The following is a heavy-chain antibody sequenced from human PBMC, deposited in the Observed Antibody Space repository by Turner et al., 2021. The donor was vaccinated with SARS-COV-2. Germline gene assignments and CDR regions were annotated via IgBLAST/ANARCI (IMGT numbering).Heavy chain of an antibody. J-gene: IGHJ4*02. CDR2: NTSSDT. V-gene: IGHV3-21*01. Sequence: EVQLVASGGGLVKPGGSLRLSCSASGFTFSSYSMNWVRQAPGKGLEWVSSNTSSDTYYADSVKGRFTISRDNAKNSLYLQMNSLRAEDTAVYYCVRDKDSSDYYYWGQGTLVTVSS. CDR1: GFTFSSYS. CDR3: VRDKDSSDYYY. D-gene: IGHD3-22*01.